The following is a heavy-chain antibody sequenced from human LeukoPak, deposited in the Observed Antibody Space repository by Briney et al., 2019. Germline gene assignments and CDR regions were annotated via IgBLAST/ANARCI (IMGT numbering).Heavy chain of an antibody. CDR2: ISAYNGNT. D-gene: IGHD1-14*01. J-gene: IGHJ4*02. Sequence: ASVKVSCKASGYSFTSYGISWVRQAPGQGLEWMGWISAYNGNTNYAQKFQGRVTMTTDTSTSTAYMELRSLRSDDTAVYYCASAREPVECDYWGQGTLVTVSS. CDR3: ASAREPVECDY. CDR1: GYSFTSYG. V-gene: IGHV1-18*01.